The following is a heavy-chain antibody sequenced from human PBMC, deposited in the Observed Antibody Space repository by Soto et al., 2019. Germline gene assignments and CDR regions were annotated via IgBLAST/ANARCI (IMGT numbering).Heavy chain of an antibody. CDR1: GFTFSSYG. D-gene: IGHD3-3*01. Sequence: GGSLRLSCAASGFTFSSYGMHWVRQAPGKGLEWVAVIWYDGSNKYYADSVKGRFTISRDNSKNTLYLQMNSLRAEDTAVYYCARDTSYDFWSGYDYGMDVWGQGTTVTVSS. CDR3: ARDTSYDFWSGYDYGMDV. J-gene: IGHJ6*02. V-gene: IGHV3-33*01. CDR2: IWYDGSNK.